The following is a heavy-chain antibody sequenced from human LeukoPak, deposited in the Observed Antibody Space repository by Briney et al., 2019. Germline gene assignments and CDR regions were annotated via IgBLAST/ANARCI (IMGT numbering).Heavy chain of an antibody. CDR2: IRFDGSNT. CDR1: GFTFSSYG. V-gene: IGHV3-30*02. CDR3: AKDANIIVATIQYYYYYMDV. Sequence: GGSLRLSCAASGFTFSSYGMHWVRQAPGKGLEWVAFIRFDGSNTYYADSVKGRFTISKDKSKNTLYLQMNSLIAEDTAVYYCAKDANIIVATIQYYYYYMDVWGKGTTVTVSS. J-gene: IGHJ6*03. D-gene: IGHD5-12*01.